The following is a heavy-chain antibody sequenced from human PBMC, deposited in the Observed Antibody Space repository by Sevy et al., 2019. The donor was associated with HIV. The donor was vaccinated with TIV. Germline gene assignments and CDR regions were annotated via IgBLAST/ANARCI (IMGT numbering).Heavy chain of an antibody. CDR2: IYYSGSP. Sequence: SETLSLTCSVSGGSISSSYHYGGWIRQTPGKGLEWIGGIYYSGSPYYSTSLKSRVTIAVDTSKNQFSLKLSSATAADTAVYYCARREGSSEFGWYFDLWGRGTLVTVSS. CDR1: GGSISSSYHY. CDR3: ARREGSSEFGWYFDL. V-gene: IGHV4-39*01. D-gene: IGHD3-16*01. J-gene: IGHJ2*01.